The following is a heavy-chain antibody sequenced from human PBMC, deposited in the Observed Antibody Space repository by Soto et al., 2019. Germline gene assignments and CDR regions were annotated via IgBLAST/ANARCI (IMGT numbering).Heavy chain of an antibody. J-gene: IGHJ4*02. Sequence: PSETLSLTCTVSGASLINYFWSWIRQPPGKGLEWIGYIYSSGSTNSNPSLKSRVTFSVDTSKNQFSLKLGSLTTADTAVYYCAGTALSSSWTVDYWGQGTLVTVSS. CDR1: GASLINYF. V-gene: IGHV4-59*01. D-gene: IGHD6-13*01. CDR3: AGTALSSSWTVDY. CDR2: IYSSGST.